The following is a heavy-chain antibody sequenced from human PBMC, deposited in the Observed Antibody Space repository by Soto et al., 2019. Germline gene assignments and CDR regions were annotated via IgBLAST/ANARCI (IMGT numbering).Heavy chain of an antibody. Sequence: GGSLRLSCAASGFTFSSYAMSWVRQAPGKGLEWVSALSGSGGSTYYADSVKGRFTISRDNSKNTLYLQMNSLRAEDTAVYYCAKPSQPYCRGGSCYFDYWGQGTLVTVSS. V-gene: IGHV3-23*01. CDR3: AKPSQPYCRGGSCYFDY. CDR1: GFTFSSYA. CDR2: LSGSGGST. D-gene: IGHD2-15*01. J-gene: IGHJ4*02.